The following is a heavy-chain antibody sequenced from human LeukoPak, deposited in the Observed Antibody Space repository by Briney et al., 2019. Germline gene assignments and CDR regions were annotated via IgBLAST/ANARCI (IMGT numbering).Heavy chain of an antibody. J-gene: IGHJ6*03. CDR1: GFTFSTYW. CDR2: IKQDGSEK. V-gene: IGHV3-7*01. Sequence: GGSLRLSCVGSGFTFSTYWMSWVRQAPGKGLEWVAHIKQDGSEKYYVDSVKGRFTISRDNAKNSLFLQVNSPRAEDTAVYYCARGGKIAGYYYFYMDVWGKGTTVIVSS. D-gene: IGHD2/OR15-2a*01. CDR3: ARGGKIAGYYYFYMDV.